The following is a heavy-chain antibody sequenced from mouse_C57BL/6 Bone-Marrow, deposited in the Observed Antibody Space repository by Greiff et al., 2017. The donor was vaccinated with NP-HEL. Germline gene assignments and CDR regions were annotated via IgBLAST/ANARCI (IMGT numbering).Heavy chain of an antibody. D-gene: IGHD1-1*01. CDR1: GYTFTSYG. CDR2: IYPRSGNT. J-gene: IGHJ2*01. CDR3: ARRSGLLLLRNYFDY. Sequence: VQLQQSGAELARPGASVKLSCKASGYTFTSYGISWVKQRTGQGLEWIGEIYPRSGNTYYNEKFKGKATLTADKSYSTAYMELRSLTSEDSAVYFCARRSGLLLLRNYFDYWGQGTTLTVSS. V-gene: IGHV1-81*01.